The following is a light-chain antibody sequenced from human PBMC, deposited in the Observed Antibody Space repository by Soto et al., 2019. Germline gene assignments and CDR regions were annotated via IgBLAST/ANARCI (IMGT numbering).Light chain of an antibody. CDR3: QQADSFPQT. J-gene: IGKJ1*01. CDR1: QGIGTW. V-gene: IGKV1-12*01. CDR2: AAS. Sequence: DIQMTQSPSSVSASVGDRVTITCRASQGIGTWLAWYQQKPGKGPNLLIYAASSLESGVPLRFSGSGSGTDFTLTISSLQPEDFATYYCQQADSFPQTFGQGTKVDIK.